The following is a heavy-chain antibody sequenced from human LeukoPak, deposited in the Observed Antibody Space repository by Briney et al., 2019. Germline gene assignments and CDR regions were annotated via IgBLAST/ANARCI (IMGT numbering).Heavy chain of an antibody. D-gene: IGHD6-13*01. CDR1: GFTFSSYW. J-gene: IGHJ5*02. CDR3: ARPIAADRGGLLGVNWFDP. Sequence: GGSLRLSCAASGFTFSSYWMSWVRQAPGKGLEWVANIKQDGSEKYYVDSVKGRFTISRDNAKNSLYLQMNSLRAEDTAVYYCARPIAADRGGLLGVNWFDPWGQGTLVTVSS. V-gene: IGHV3-7*01. CDR2: IKQDGSEK.